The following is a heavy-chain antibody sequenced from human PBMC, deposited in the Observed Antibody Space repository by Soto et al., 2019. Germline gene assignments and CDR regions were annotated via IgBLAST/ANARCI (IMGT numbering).Heavy chain of an antibody. V-gene: IGHV3-33*01. Sequence: QVQLVESGGGVVQPGRSLRLSCAASGFTFSSYGMHWVRQAPGKGLEWVAVIWYDGSNKYYADSVKGRLTISRDNSKNTLYLQMNSLRAEDTAVYYCARDLPSYYYYYGMDVWGQGTTVTVSS. CDR2: IWYDGSNK. CDR3: ARDLPSYYYYYGMDV. J-gene: IGHJ6*02. CDR1: GFTFSSYG.